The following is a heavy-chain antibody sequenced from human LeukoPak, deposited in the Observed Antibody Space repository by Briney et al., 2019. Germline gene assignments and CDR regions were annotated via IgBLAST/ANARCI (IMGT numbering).Heavy chain of an antibody. CDR3: ARGQFWRYFYY. Sequence: SETLSLTCAVYGGSFSGYYWSWIRQPPGKGLEWIGEINHSGSTNYNPSLKSRVTISVDTSKNQFSLKLSSVTAADTAVYYCARGQFWRYFYYLGQGTLVTVS. V-gene: IGHV4-34*01. D-gene: IGHD3-3*01. CDR2: INHSGST. CDR1: GGSFSGYY. J-gene: IGHJ4*02.